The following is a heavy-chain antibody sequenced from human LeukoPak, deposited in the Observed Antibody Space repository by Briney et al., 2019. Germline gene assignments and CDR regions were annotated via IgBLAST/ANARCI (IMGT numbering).Heavy chain of an antibody. Sequence: PGGSLRLSCAASGFTFSSYAMSWVRQAPGKGLEWVSAISGSGGSTYYADSVKGRFTISRDNSKNTLYLQMNGLRAEDTAVYYCAKGTYGRLESGYFDYWGQGTLVTVSS. CDR2: ISGSGGST. CDR3: AKGTYGRLESGYFDY. J-gene: IGHJ4*02. CDR1: GFTFSSYA. D-gene: IGHD1-1*01. V-gene: IGHV3-23*01.